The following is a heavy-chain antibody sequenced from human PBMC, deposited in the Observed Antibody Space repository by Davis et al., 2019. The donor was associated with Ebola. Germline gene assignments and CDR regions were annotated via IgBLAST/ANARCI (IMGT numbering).Heavy chain of an antibody. CDR1: GFTFSSYG. Sequence: GESLKTSCAASGFTFSSYGMHWVRQAPGKGLEWVAVISYDGSNKYYADSVKGRFTISRDNSKNPLYLQMNSLRAEDTAVYYCARRTGTPFPWGQGTLVTVSS. CDR2: ISYDGSNK. CDR3: ARRTGTPFP. J-gene: IGHJ5*02. D-gene: IGHD1-1*01. V-gene: IGHV3-30*03.